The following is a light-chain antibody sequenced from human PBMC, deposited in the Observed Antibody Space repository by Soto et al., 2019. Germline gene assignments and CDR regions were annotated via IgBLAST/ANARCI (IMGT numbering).Light chain of an antibody. Sequence: AIQLTQSPSSLSASVGDRVTITCRASQGINSALAWYQQKPGKALNLLIYDASSLESGVPSRFSGSGSGTDFTLTISSLQPEDFATYYCQQFNIYPLTFGQGTKVDIK. CDR2: DAS. J-gene: IGKJ1*01. CDR1: QGINSA. V-gene: IGKV1-13*02. CDR3: QQFNIYPLT.